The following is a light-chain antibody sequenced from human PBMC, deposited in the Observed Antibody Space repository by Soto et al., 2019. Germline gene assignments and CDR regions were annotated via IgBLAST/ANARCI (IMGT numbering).Light chain of an antibody. CDR2: VAS. CDR3: QQYDNWPYT. J-gene: IGKJ2*01. V-gene: IGKV3-15*01. CDR1: QCITDD. Sequence: EIEMTQSPATLSVSLGERATVFCRASQCITDDLGLYQHKPRQPPRHLIYVASTRATGIPARFSGSESGTDFTLTISCLQSEDFAVYYCQQYDNWPYTFAQGSKV.